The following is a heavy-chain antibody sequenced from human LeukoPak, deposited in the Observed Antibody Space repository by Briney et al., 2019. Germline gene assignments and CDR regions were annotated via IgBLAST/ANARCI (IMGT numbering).Heavy chain of an antibody. Sequence: ASVKVSCKASGGTFSSYAISWVRQAPGQGLEWMGGIIPIFGTANYAQKFQGRVTMTRDTSISTAYMELSRLRSDDTAVYYCAREFGMATIAIDYWGQGTLVTVSS. CDR1: GGTFSSYA. D-gene: IGHD5-24*01. V-gene: IGHV1-69*05. J-gene: IGHJ4*02. CDR3: AREFGMATIAIDY. CDR2: IIPIFGTA.